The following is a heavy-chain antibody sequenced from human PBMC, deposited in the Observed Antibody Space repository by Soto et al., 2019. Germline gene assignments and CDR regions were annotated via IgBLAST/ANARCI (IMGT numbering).Heavy chain of an antibody. CDR3: GKATGISYYYSGVDV. CDR2: IYYSGST. V-gene: IGHV4-30-4*01. CDR1: GGSIISGDYY. D-gene: IGHD6-13*01. Sequence: LSLNCTVSGGSIISGDYYRSWIRHPPGKGLEWIGYIYYSGSTYYNPSLESRVTISVDTSKNHFSLQLSSVTAADTAVYFCGKATGISYYYSGVDVWGQGTTVTVSS. J-gene: IGHJ6*02.